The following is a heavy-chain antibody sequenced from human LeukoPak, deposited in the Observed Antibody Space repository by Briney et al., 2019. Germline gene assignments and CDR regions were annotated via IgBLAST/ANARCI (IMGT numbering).Heavy chain of an antibody. CDR1: GGTITIHH. D-gene: IGHD3-16*01. CDR3: AKGWRGDHFDY. V-gene: IGHV4-59*11. Sequence: KPSETLSLTCAVSGGTITIHHWSWIRQPPGKGLEWIRFIDSSGDTRYNPSIKSRVTISTATSKKQFSLKLTSVTAADTAIYYCAKGWRGDHFDYWGHGIMVTVSS. J-gene: IGHJ4*01. CDR2: IDSSGDT.